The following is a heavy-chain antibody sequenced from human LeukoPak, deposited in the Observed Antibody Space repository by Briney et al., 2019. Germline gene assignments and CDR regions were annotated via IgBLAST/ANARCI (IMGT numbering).Heavy chain of an antibody. Sequence: GGSLTLSCAASGFTFNNYAMSWVRQAPGKGLEWVSTVSGSGGNTYYADSVRGRFTISRDNSKNTLYLKMNSLRAEDTAVYYCAKNPGGLKVIGSWGVDPWGQGTLVTVSS. CDR1: GFTFNNYA. CDR3: AKNPGGLKVIGSWGVDP. D-gene: IGHD3-16*01. V-gene: IGHV3-23*01. J-gene: IGHJ5*02. CDR2: VSGSGGNT.